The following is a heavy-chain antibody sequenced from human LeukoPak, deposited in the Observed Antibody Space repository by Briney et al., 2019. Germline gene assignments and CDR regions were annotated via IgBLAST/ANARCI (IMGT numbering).Heavy chain of an antibody. CDR1: GGSISGYY. Sequence: SETLSLTCTVSGGSISGYYWSWIRQPAGKGLEWIGRIYSSGSTNYNPSLKSLVTMSVDASKNQFSLKLSSVTAADTAVYYCARAVQLERPPPLIGYYYMDVWGKGTTVTVSS. J-gene: IGHJ6*03. CDR3: ARAVQLERPPPLIGYYYMDV. D-gene: IGHD1-1*01. CDR2: IYSSGST. V-gene: IGHV4-4*07.